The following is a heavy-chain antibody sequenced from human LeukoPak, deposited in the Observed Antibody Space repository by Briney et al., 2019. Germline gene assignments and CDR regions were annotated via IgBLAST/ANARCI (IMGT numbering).Heavy chain of an antibody. J-gene: IGHJ3*02. CDR3: ARDEGLYSSGWYGAFDI. Sequence: GGSLRLSCAASGFTFSSYSMNWVRQAPGKGLEWVSYISSSSSSAIYYADSVKGRFTISGDNAKNSLYLQMSSLRAEDTAVYYCARDEGLYSSGWYGAFDIWGQGTMVTVSS. CDR1: GFTFSSYS. D-gene: IGHD6-19*01. CDR2: ISSSSSSAI. V-gene: IGHV3-48*04.